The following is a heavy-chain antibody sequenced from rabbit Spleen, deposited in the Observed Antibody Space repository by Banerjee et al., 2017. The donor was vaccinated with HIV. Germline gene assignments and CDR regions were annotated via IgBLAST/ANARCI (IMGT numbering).Heavy chain of an antibody. Sequence: EESGGDLVKPEGSLTLTCTASGIDFSSTYWICWVRQAPGKGLEWIACIDTNDGDTDYANWPKGRFTISKTSSTTVTLQMTSLTAADTATYFCARNYVNAFDPWGPGTLVTVS. D-gene: IGHD1-1*01. CDR1: GIDFSSTYW. V-gene: IGHV1S45*01. CDR3: ARNYVNAFDP. J-gene: IGHJ2*01. CDR2: IDTNDGDT.